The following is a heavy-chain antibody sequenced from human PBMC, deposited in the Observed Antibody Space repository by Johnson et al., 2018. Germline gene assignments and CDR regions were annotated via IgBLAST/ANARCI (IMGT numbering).Heavy chain of an antibody. CDR2: LSFSGTT. V-gene: IGHV3-23*04. CDR3: AKDPQDSSWYRYFQH. D-gene: IGHD6-13*01. J-gene: IGHJ1*01. Sequence: VQLVESGGGLVQPGGSLRLSCAASGFTFSNYAMTWVRQAPGTGLEWVSALSFSGTTKYADSVKGRFTISRDSSRDTRYLQMNSLRAEETAVYYCAKDPQDSSWYRYFQHGGQGTLVTVSS. CDR1: GFTFSNYA.